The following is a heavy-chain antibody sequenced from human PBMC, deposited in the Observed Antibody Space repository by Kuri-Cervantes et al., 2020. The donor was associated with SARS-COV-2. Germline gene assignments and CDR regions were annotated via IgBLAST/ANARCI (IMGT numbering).Heavy chain of an antibody. D-gene: IGHD3-10*01. J-gene: IGHJ6*02. Sequence: GESLKISCAASGFTFSSYAMSWVRQAPGKGLEWVSYISSSSSTIYYADSVKGRFTISRDNAKNSLYLQMNSLRAEDTAVYYCARDEWHYYGSGSYGPRYYYYGMDVWGQGTTVTVSS. CDR3: ARDEWHYYGSGSYGPRYYYYGMDV. V-gene: IGHV3-48*01. CDR2: ISSSSSTI. CDR1: GFTFSSYA.